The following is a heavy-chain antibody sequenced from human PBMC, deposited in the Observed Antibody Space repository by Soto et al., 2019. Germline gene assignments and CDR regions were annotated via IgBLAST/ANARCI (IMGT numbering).Heavy chain of an antibody. Sequence: EVQLLESGGGLVQPGGSLRLSCAASGFTFSSYAMSWVRQAPGKGLEWVSAISGSGGSTYYADSVKGRFTISRDNSKNTLYLQMNSLRAEDTAVYYCAKVRKRDIVVVVAASPYYCYGMDVWGQGTTVTVSS. CDR3: AKVRKRDIVVVVAASPYYCYGMDV. V-gene: IGHV3-23*01. D-gene: IGHD2-15*01. CDR2: ISGSGGST. CDR1: GFTFSSYA. J-gene: IGHJ6*02.